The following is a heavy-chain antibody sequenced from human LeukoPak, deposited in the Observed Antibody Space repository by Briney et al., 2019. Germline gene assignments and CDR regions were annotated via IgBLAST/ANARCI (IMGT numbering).Heavy chain of an antibody. V-gene: IGHV1-69*01. Sequence: VASVKVSCKASGGTFSSYAISWVRQAPGQGLEWMGGIIPIFGTANYAQKFQGRVTITADESTSTAYMELSSLRSEDTAVYYCARGPSPLSHEVYYYYGMDVWGQGTTVTVSS. J-gene: IGHJ6*02. CDR1: GGTFSSYA. CDR3: ARGPSPLSHEVYYYYGMDV. CDR2: IIPIFGTA.